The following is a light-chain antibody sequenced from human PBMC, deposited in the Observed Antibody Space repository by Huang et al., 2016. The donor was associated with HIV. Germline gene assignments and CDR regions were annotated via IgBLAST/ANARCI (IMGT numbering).Light chain of an antibody. J-gene: IGKJ2*01. CDR1: QSVSNDY. V-gene: IGKV3-20*01. CDR2: GAS. CDR3: QQYGGSPRT. Sequence: EIVLTQSPGTLSLSPGERATLSCRASQSVSNDYVAGYQQKRGQAPRLLIYGASSRATGSPDRCSGSGSGTDFTLIISRREPDDFVVYYCQQYGGSPRTFGQGTKLEIK.